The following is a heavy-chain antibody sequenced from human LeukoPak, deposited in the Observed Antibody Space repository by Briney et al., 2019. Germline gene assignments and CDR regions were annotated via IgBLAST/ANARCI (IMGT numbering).Heavy chain of an antibody. CDR2: INPNSGGT. Sequence: GASVKVSCKASGYTFTGYYMHWVRQAPGQGLEWMGWINPNSGGTNYAQKFQGRVTMTRDTSISTAYMELSRLRSDDTAVYYCARVVFVAGTGYFDYWGQGTLVTVSS. V-gene: IGHV1-2*02. D-gene: IGHD6-19*01. CDR1: GYTFTGYY. J-gene: IGHJ4*02. CDR3: ARVVFVAGTGYFDY.